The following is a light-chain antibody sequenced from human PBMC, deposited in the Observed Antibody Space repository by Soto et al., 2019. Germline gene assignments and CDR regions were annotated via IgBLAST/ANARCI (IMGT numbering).Light chain of an antibody. V-gene: IGLV2-23*01. CDR1: SSDVGIYNL. CDR2: EGS. J-gene: IGLJ3*02. CDR3: CSYAGGSTGV. Sequence: QSALTQPASVSGSPGQSIAISCTGTSSDVGIYNLVSWYQQHPGKAPKLMIYEGSKRPSGVSNRFSGSKSGNTASLTISGLQAEDEADYYCCSYAGGSTGVFGGGTQLTVL.